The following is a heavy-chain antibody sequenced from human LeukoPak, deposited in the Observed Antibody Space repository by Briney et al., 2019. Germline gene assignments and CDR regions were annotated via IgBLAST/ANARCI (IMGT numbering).Heavy chain of an antibody. D-gene: IGHD6-19*01. V-gene: IGHV4-59*01. Sequence: SETLSLTCTVSGSSINSYYWTWIRQPPGKGLEWIGYNYYTGNTNYNPSLKSRVTISVDSSKSQFSLKLNSVTAADTAVYYCARRYSSGWKGDYYYYYGMDVWGQGTTVTVSS. CDR2: NYYTGNT. CDR3: ARRYSSGWKGDYYYYYGMDV. CDR1: GSSINSYY. J-gene: IGHJ6*02.